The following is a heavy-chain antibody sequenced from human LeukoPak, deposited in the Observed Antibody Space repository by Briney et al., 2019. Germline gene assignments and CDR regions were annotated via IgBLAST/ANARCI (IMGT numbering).Heavy chain of an antibody. CDR1: GYTFTSYG. Sequence: ASVKVSCKASGYTFTSYGISWVRQAPGQGLEWMGWINTNTGNPTYVQGFTGRFVFSLDTSVSTAYLQISSLKAEDTAMYFCARDRITFGGVKPDYWGQGTLVTVSS. CDR2: INTNTGNP. D-gene: IGHD3-16*01. CDR3: ARDRITFGGVKPDY. V-gene: IGHV7-4-1*02. J-gene: IGHJ4*02.